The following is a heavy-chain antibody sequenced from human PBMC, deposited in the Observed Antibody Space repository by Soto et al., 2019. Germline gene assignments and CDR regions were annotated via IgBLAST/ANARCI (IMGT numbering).Heavy chain of an antibody. V-gene: IGHV3-48*03. J-gene: IGHJ4*01. CDR3: ARGAHMTTVFYPFYY. Sequence: GGSLRLSCAASGFLFSTYEMNWVRQAPGKGPEWVSDISSSGSIIYYADSVKGRFTISRDNAKKSVYLQMNSMRVEDTAMYYCARGAHMTTVFYPFYYRGQGTLVTVSS. CDR1: GFLFSTYE. D-gene: IGHD4-17*01. CDR2: ISSSGSII.